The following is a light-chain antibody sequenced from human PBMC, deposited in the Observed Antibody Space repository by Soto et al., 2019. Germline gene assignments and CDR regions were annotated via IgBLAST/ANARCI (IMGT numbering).Light chain of an antibody. V-gene: IGKV3-20*01. J-gene: IGKJ5*01. CDR1: QSVSYTF. CDR2: DAF. Sequence: EIVLTQSPGTSSLSPGERATLSCRASQSVSYTFLAWYQQKPGQAPRLLIHDAFRRATGIPDRFSGSGSGTDCSLTISTLEKEDAAVYYCQQYGSSILTFGQGTRLEIK. CDR3: QQYGSSILT.